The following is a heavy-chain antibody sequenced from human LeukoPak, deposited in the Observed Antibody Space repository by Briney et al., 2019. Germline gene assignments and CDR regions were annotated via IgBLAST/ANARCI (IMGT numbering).Heavy chain of an antibody. D-gene: IGHD6-13*01. CDR1: GFTFSDYY. J-gene: IGHJ3*02. V-gene: IGHV3-11*01. CDR3: ARDKARIAAAGRRAFDI. Sequence: GGSLRLSCAASGFTFSDYYMSWIRQAPGKGLEWVSYISSSGSTIYYADSVKGRFTISRDNAKNSLYLQMNSLRAEDTAVYYCARDKARIAAAGRRAFDIWGQGTMVTVSS. CDR2: ISSSGSTI.